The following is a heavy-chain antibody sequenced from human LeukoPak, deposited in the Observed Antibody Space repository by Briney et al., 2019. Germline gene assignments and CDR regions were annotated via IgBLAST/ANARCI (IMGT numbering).Heavy chain of an antibody. Sequence: GRSLRLSCAASGFTFSAYGMHWVRQAPGKGLEWVAVISYDGNTKYYADSVKGRFTISRDNSKDTLYLQMNSLRAEDTAVYYFAKRVDYGSSWYYFDYWGQGTLVTVSS. CDR1: GFTFSAYG. J-gene: IGHJ4*02. CDR2: ISYDGNTK. CDR3: AKRVDYGSSWYYFDY. D-gene: IGHD6-13*01. V-gene: IGHV3-30*18.